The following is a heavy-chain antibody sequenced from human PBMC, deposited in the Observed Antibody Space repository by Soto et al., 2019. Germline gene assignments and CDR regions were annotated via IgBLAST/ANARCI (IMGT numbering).Heavy chain of an antibody. CDR1: GGSISSSTYY. J-gene: IGHJ4*02. D-gene: IGHD4-17*01. CDR2: IYYSGST. V-gene: IGHV4-61*05. Sequence: SETLSLTCTASGGSISSSTYYWGWIRQPPGKGLEWIGYIYYSGSTNYNPSLKSRVTISVDTSKNQFSLKLSSVTAADTAVYYCARHPTVTEYYFDYWGQGTLVTVSS. CDR3: ARHPTVTEYYFDY.